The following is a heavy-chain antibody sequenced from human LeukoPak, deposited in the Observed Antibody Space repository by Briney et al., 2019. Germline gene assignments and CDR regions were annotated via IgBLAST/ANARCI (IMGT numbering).Heavy chain of an antibody. D-gene: IGHD6-13*01. J-gene: IGHJ4*02. CDR3: AKVPTPYSGGWYLFDY. Sequence: GGSLRLSCTVSGFTLSSYEMTWFRQAPGKGLEWVSSIGYGGADSHYADSVKGRFTISRDNSKNTLSLQMNSLAAEDTAVYYCAKVPTPYSGGWYLFDYWGQGTLVTVSS. V-gene: IGHV3-23*01. CDR2: IGYGGADS. CDR1: GFTLSSYE.